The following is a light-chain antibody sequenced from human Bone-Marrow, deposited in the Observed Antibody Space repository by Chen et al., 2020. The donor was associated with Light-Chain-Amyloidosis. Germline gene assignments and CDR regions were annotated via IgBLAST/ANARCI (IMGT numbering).Light chain of an antibody. CDR1: DLPTKY. V-gene: IGLV3-25*03. Sequence: SYELTQPPSVSGSHGQTARITCSGDDLPTKYAYWYQQKPGQAPVLVIHRDTERPSGISERFSGSSSGTTATLTISGVQAEDEADYHCQSADSSGTYEVIFGGGTKLTVL. J-gene: IGLJ2*01. CDR3: QSADSSGTYEVI. CDR2: RDT.